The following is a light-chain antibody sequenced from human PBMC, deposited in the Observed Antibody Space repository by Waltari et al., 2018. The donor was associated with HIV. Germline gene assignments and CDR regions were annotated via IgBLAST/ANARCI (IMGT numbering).Light chain of an antibody. CDR2: HDN. V-gene: IGLV3-1*01. CDR1: QLGDKC. CDR3: QTWDRPTVI. Sequence: YELTQPPSLAVSPGPTASITCSASQLGDKCVSGDQRRPGQAPVLVIYHDNKRPSGIPERYSASLSGDTATLTIGGTLARDEADYYCQTWDRPTVIFGGGTKLTV. J-gene: IGLJ2*01.